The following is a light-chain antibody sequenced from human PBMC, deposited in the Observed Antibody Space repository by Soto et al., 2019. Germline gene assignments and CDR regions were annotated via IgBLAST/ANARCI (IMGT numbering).Light chain of an antibody. J-gene: IGKJ1*01. CDR3: QQYGSSGT. V-gene: IGKV3-15*01. CDR2: GAS. Sequence: VMRQSPATLSVSPGERATLSCRASQNLRSSLAWYQQKPGQAPRLLIYGASTRATGIPARFSGSGSGTEFTLTISRLEPEDFAVYYCQQYGSSGTFGQGTKVDI. CDR1: QNLRSS.